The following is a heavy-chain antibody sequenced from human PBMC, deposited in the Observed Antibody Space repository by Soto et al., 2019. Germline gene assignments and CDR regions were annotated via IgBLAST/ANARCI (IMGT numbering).Heavy chain of an antibody. V-gene: IGHV3-33*01. CDR2: IWYDGSNK. J-gene: IGHJ3*02. CDR3: ARDSSGYYYRVGAFDI. D-gene: IGHD3-22*01. CDR1: GFTFSSYG. Sequence: QVQLVESGGGVVQPGRSLRLSCAASGFTFSSYGMHWVRQAPGKGLEWVAVIWYDGSNKYYADSVKGRFTISRDNSKNTLYLQMNSLRAEDTAVYYCARDSSGYYYRVGAFDIWDQGTMVTVSS.